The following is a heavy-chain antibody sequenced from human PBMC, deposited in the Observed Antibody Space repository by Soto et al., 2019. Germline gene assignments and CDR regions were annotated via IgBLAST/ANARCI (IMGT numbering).Heavy chain of an antibody. D-gene: IGHD3-9*01. Sequence: QVQLVESGGGVVQPGRSLRLSCVTSGFTLSNYAMHWVRQAPGKGLEWVSVISFDGSDKYYADSVKGRFTISRDNSKNTLDLQMNSLRGEDTAVYYCARDISTLLNSLGYYGMDVWGRGTTVTVSS. J-gene: IGHJ6*02. V-gene: IGHV3-30-3*01. CDR3: ARDISTLLNSLGYYGMDV. CDR1: GFTLSNYA. CDR2: ISFDGSDK.